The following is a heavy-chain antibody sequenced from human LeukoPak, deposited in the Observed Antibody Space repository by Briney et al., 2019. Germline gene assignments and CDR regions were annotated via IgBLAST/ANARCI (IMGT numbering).Heavy chain of an antibody. CDR1: GFTFSSYA. Sequence: GRSLRLSCAASGFTFSSYAMHWFRQAPGKGLEWVAVISYDGSNKYYADSVKGRFTISRDNSKNTLYLQMNSLRAEDTAVYYCAREVTMGYYYYYYGMDVWGQGTTVTVSS. V-gene: IGHV3-30-3*01. J-gene: IGHJ6*02. D-gene: IGHD3-10*01. CDR2: ISYDGSNK. CDR3: AREVTMGYYYYYYGMDV.